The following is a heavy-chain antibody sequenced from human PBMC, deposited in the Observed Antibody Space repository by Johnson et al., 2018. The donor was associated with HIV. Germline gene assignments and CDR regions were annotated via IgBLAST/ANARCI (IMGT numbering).Heavy chain of an antibody. J-gene: IGHJ3*02. D-gene: IGHD6-6*01. V-gene: IGHV3-20*04. CDR1: GFTFDDYG. Sequence: MHLVESGGGVVRPGGSLRLSCAASGFTFDDYGMSWVRQAPGKGLEWVSGINWNGGSTGYADSVKGRFTISRDNAKNSLYLQMNSLRAEDTAVYYCAKEGLRSSLRSGDAFDIWGHGTLVTVSS. CDR2: INWNGGST. CDR3: AKEGLRSSLRSGDAFDI.